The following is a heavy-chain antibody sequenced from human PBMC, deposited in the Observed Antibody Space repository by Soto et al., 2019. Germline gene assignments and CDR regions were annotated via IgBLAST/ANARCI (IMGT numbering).Heavy chain of an antibody. CDR3: ATQGVSWSYVYTFDT. D-gene: IGHD1-26*01. CDR1: GGSITSSSYY. J-gene: IGHJ5*02. CDR2: IYYSGST. Sequence: QLHLRESGPGLVKPSETLSLTCTVSGGSITSSSYYWGWIRQPPGKGLEWIGSIYYSGSTYYNASHKSIVTISVHTSKNQFSLKLSSVTAADTAVYYGATQGVSWSYVYTFDTCGQGTLVTVSS. V-gene: IGHV4-39*01.